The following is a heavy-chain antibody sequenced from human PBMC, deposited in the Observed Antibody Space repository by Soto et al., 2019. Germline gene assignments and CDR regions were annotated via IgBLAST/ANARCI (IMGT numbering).Heavy chain of an antibody. CDR2: IDPSDSYT. D-gene: IGHD6-19*01. V-gene: IGHV5-10-1*01. CDR3: VSGYSSGWYYPHYYGMDV. CDR1: GYSFTSYW. Sequence: PGESLKISCRCSGYSFTSYWISLVRQMPGKGLEWMGRIDPSDSYTNYSPSFQGHVTISADKSISTTYLQWSSLKASDTAMYYCVSGYSSGWYYPHYYGMDVWGQGTTVTVSS. J-gene: IGHJ6*02.